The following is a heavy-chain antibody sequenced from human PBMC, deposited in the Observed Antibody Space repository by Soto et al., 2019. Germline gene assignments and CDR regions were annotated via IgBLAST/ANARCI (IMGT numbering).Heavy chain of an antibody. V-gene: IGHV1-2*02. CDR1: GYTFTAYY. Sequence: ASVKVSCKASGYTFTAYYIHWVRQAPGQGLEWMGWINPNSGGTNYAQKFQDRVTMTRDTSISTAYMELSRLRSDDTAVYYCARIDPVTINYYYGMAVWGQGTTGTVSS. CDR2: INPNSGGT. D-gene: IGHD3-3*01. CDR3: ARIDPVTINYYYGMAV. J-gene: IGHJ6*02.